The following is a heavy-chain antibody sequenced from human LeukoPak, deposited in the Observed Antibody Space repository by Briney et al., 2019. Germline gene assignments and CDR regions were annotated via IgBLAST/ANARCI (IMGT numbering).Heavy chain of an antibody. D-gene: IGHD3-3*01. V-gene: IGHV3-30-3*01. CDR1: GFTFSNYA. J-gene: IGHJ4*02. CDR2: ISYDGSNK. CDR3: ARDARRYDFWSGYYHAY. Sequence: PTGRSLRLSCAASGFTFSNYAIHWVRPAPGKGLEWVAVISYDGSNKYYADSVKGRFTISRDNSKNTLYLQMNSLRAEDTAVYYCARDARRYDFWSGYYHAYWGQGTLVTVSS.